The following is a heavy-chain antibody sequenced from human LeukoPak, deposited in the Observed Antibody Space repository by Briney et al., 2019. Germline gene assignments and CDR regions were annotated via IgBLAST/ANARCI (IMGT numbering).Heavy chain of an antibody. CDR1: GYSISSGYY. CDR3: ARAGGIAAAGKLRFDY. CDR2: IYHSGST. Sequence: SETLSLTCTVSGYSISSGYYWGWIRQPPGKGLEWIGSIYHSGSTYYNPSLKSRVTISVDTSKNQFSLKLSSVTAADTAVYYCARAGGIAAAGKLRFDYWGQGTLVTVSS. D-gene: IGHD6-13*01. V-gene: IGHV4-38-2*02. J-gene: IGHJ4*02.